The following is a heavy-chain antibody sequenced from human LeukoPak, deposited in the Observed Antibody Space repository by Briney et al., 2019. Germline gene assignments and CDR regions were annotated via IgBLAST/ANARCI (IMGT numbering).Heavy chain of an antibody. V-gene: IGHV3-33*01. CDR3: ARDLSPVVRASPMGY. J-gene: IGHJ4*02. Sequence: PGRSLRLSCAASGFTFSSYGMHWVRQAPGKGLEWVAVIWYDGSNKYYADSVKGRFTISSDTSKNTLYLQMNSLRAEDTAVYYCARDLSPVVRASPMGYWGQGTLVTVSS. CDR2: IWYDGSNK. D-gene: IGHD3-10*01. CDR1: GFTFSSYG.